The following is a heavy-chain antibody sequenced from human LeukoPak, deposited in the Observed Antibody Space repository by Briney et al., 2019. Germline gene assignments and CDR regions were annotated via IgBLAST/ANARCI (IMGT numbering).Heavy chain of an antibody. CDR3: AKNYDFWSGYFCDAFDI. V-gene: IGHV3-23*01. CDR1: GFTFSSYS. Sequence: GGSLRLSCAASGFTFSSYSMNWVRQAPGKGLEWVSGTSGSGGSTYYADSVKGRFTISRDNSKNTLYLQMNSLRAEDTAVYYCAKNYDFWSGYFCDAFDIWGQGTMVTVSS. CDR2: TSGSGGST. J-gene: IGHJ3*02. D-gene: IGHD3-3*01.